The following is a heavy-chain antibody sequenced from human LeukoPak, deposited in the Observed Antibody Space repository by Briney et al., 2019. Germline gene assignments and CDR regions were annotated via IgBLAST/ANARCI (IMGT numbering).Heavy chain of an antibody. CDR2: INPSGGST. Sequence: ASVKVSCKASGYTFTGYYMHWVRQAPGQGLEWMGIINPSGGSTSYAQKFQGRVTMTRDTSTSTVYMELSSLRSEDTAVYYCAGGRVDTALYHNWFDPWGQGTLVTVSS. V-gene: IGHV1-46*01. CDR1: GYTFTGYY. CDR3: AGGRVDTALYHNWFDP. D-gene: IGHD5-18*01. J-gene: IGHJ5*02.